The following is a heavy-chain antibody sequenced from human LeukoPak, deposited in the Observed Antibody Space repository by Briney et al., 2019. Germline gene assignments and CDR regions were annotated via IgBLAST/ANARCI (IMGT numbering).Heavy chain of an antibody. D-gene: IGHD4-17*01. CDR3: ARAYGDYGSNWFDP. CDR1: GYTFTGYC. Sequence: GASVKVSCKASGYTFTGYCMHWVRQAPGQGLEWMGWINPNSGGTNYAQKFQGWVTMTRDTSISTAYMELSRLRSDDTAVYYCARAYGDYGSNWFDPWGQGTLVTVSS. CDR2: INPNSGGT. V-gene: IGHV1-2*04. J-gene: IGHJ5*02.